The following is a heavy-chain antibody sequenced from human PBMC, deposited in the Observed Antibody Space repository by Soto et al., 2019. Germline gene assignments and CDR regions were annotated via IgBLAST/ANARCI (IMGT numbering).Heavy chain of an antibody. Sequence: GGSLRLSCAASGFTFSTYAMHWVRQAPGKGLEWVAVTSYDGSNEYYGDSVKGRFTISRDNSKNTVYPQMNSLRAEDTAVYYCARDQRKKGDMDVWGQGTTVTVSS. CDR2: TSYDGSNE. CDR3: ARDQRKKGDMDV. V-gene: IGHV3-30-3*01. D-gene: IGHD3-16*01. CDR1: GFTFSTYA. J-gene: IGHJ6*02.